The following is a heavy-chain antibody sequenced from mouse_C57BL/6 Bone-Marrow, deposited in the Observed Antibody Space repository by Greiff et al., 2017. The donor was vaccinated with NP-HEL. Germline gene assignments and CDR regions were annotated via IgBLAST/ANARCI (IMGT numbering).Heavy chain of an antibody. CDR2: MWRGGST. J-gene: IGHJ2*01. CDR1: GFSLTSYG. Sequence: VKLQESGPGLVQPSQSLSITCTVSGFSLTSYGVHWVRQSPGKGLEWLGVMWRGGSTDYNAAFISRLSISKDNSKSQVFFKMNSLQADDTAIYYCARNWDSLDYWGQGTTLTVSS. CDR3: ARNWDSLDY. V-gene: IGHV2-2*01. D-gene: IGHD4-1*01.